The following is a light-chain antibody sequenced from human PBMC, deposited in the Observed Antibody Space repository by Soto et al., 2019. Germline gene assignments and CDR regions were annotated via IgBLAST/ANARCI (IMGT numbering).Light chain of an antibody. J-gene: IGKJ1*01. Sequence: FLTHSPAILSLSPGESATLSSRASQRVGSSSLAWYQQTPGQAPRPLIYGASSRATGIPDRFSGGGSGTDFTLTISRLEPEDFAVYYCHQYGSSRTFGQGTKVEIK. CDR1: QRVGSSS. V-gene: IGKV3-20*01. CDR2: GAS. CDR3: HQYGSSRT.